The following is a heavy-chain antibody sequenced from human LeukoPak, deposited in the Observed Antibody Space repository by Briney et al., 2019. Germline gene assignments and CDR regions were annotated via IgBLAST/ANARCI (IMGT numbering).Heavy chain of an antibody. Sequence: SVKVSCKASGGTFSSYAISWVRQAPGQGLEWMGGIIPIFGTANYAQKFQGRVTITADGSTSTAYMELSSLRSEDTAVYYCARVCSGGSCYLRDAFDIWGQGTMVTVSS. D-gene: IGHD2-15*01. V-gene: IGHV1-69*01. J-gene: IGHJ3*02. CDR1: GGTFSSYA. CDR2: IIPIFGTA. CDR3: ARVCSGGSCYLRDAFDI.